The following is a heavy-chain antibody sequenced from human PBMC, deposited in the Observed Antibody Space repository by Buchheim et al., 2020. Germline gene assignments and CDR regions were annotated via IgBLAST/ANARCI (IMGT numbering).Heavy chain of an antibody. CDR1: GGSISSGDYY. J-gene: IGHJ4*02. CDR3: ARGSGSYDLDY. V-gene: IGHV4-30-4*01. Sequence: QVQLQESGPGLVKPSQTLSLTCTVSGGSISSGDYYWSWIRQPPGKVLEWIGYIYYSGSTYYNPSLKSQLTIPLDTSKNQFSLKLSSVTAADTAVYYYARGSGSYDLDYWGQGTL. D-gene: IGHD1-26*01. CDR2: IYYSGST.